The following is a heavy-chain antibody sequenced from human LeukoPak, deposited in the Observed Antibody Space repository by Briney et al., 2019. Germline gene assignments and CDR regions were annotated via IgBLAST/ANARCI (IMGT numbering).Heavy chain of an antibody. D-gene: IGHD5-18*01. CDR1: GFTFSSYA. Sequence: GGSLRLSCAASGFTFSSYAMSWVRQAPGKGLEWVSAISGSGGSTYYADSVKDRFTISRDNSKNTLYLQMNSLRAEDTAVYYCAKDLQGRGYSYVWGQGTLVTVSS. CDR2: ISGSGGST. J-gene: IGHJ4*02. V-gene: IGHV3-23*01. CDR3: AKDLQGRGYSYV.